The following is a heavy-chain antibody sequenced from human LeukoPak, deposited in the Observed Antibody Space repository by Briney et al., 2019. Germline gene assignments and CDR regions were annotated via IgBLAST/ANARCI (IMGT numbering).Heavy chain of an antibody. Sequence: ASVKVSCKASGYTFTGYYMHWVRQAPGQGLEWVGWINPNSGGTNYAQKFQGRVTMTRDTSISTAYMELSRLRSDDTAVYYCATAYYYDSSGYYTIDYWGQGTLVTVSS. D-gene: IGHD3-22*01. CDR2: INPNSGGT. V-gene: IGHV1-2*02. CDR3: ATAYYYDSSGYYTIDY. J-gene: IGHJ4*01. CDR1: GYTFTGYY.